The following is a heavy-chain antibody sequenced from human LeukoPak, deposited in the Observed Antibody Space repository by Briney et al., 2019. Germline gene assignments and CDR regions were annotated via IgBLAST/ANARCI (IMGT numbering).Heavy chain of an antibody. CDR1: GYTFTGYY. V-gene: IGHV1-2*02. CDR3: ARMLYSSRTVYQKPYYYYYYYMDV. D-gene: IGHD6-13*01. J-gene: IGHJ6*03. CDR2: INPNSGGT. Sequence: ASVKVSCKASGYTFTGYYMHWVRQAPGQGLEWMGWINPNSGGTNYAQKFQGRVTMTRDTSISTAYMELRSLRSDDTAVYYCARMLYSSRTVYQKPYYYYYYYMDVWGKGTTVTVSS.